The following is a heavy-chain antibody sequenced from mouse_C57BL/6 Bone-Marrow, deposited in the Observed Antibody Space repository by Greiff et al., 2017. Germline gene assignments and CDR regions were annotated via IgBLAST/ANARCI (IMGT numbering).Heavy chain of an antibody. V-gene: IGHV1-54*01. D-gene: IGHD1-1*01. CDR1: GYAFTNYL. CDR3: ARHHYYGSAWFAY. CDR2: INPGSGGT. J-gene: IGHJ3*01. Sequence: QVQLQQSGAELVRPGTSVKVSCKASGYAFTNYLIEWVKQRPGQGLEWIGVINPGSGGTNYNEKFKGKATLTADKSSSTAYMQLSSLTSEDSAVYFCARHHYYGSAWFAYWGQGTLVTVSA.